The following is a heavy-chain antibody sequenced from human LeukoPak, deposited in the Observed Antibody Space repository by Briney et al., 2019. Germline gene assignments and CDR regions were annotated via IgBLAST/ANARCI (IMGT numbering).Heavy chain of an antibody. J-gene: IGHJ5*02. CDR1: GGSISSSSYY. Sequence: SETLSLTCTVSGGSISSSSYYWGWIRQPPGKGLEWIGSIYYSGSTYYNPSLKSRVTISVDTSKNQFSLKLSSVTAADTAVYYCARQSYYDFWSVTLNWFDPWGQGTPVTVSS. V-gene: IGHV4-39*01. CDR3: ARQSYYDFWSVTLNWFDP. CDR2: IYYSGST. D-gene: IGHD3-3*01.